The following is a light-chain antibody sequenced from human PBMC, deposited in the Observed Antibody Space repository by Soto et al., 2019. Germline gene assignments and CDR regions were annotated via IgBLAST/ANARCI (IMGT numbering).Light chain of an antibody. CDR3: QQYEDFPLT. Sequence: DIQMTQSPSSLSASVGDIVTFTCRASQDINNHLNWYQLKPGKPPKLLIYDASYLQIGVPSRFSGSGSGTDFTFTISSLHPEDIATYSCQQYEDFPLTFGGGTKVQMK. J-gene: IGKJ4*01. CDR1: QDINNH. CDR2: DAS. V-gene: IGKV1-33*01.